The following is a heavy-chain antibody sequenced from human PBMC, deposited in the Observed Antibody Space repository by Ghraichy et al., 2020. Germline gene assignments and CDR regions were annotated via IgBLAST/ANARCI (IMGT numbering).Heavy chain of an antibody. CDR1: GFTFSSYW. Sequence: GESLNISCAASGFTFSSYWMSWVRQAPGKGLEWVANIKQDGSEKYYVDSVKGRFTISRDNAKNSLYLQMNSLRAEDTAVYYCARPKVNDILADDYWGQGTLVTVSS. D-gene: IGHD3-9*01. J-gene: IGHJ4*02. V-gene: IGHV3-7*01. CDR2: IKQDGSEK. CDR3: ARPKVNDILADDY.